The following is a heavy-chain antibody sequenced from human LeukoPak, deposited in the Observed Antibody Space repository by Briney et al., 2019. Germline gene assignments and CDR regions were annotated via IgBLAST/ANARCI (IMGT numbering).Heavy chain of an antibody. D-gene: IGHD4-23*01. J-gene: IGHJ4*02. CDR2: ISSSGSTI. CDR3: ARTVARIGY. V-gene: IGHV3-48*03. Sequence: PGGSLGLSCAASGFTFSSYEMNWVRQAPGKGLEWVSHISSSGSTIYYTDSVKGRFTISRDNSKNLLYLQMNSLRAEDTAIYYCARTVARIGYWGQGTLVTVSS. CDR1: GFTFSSYE.